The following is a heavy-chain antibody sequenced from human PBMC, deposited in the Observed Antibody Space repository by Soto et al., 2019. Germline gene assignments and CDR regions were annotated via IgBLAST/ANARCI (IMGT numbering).Heavy chain of an antibody. J-gene: IGHJ5*02. CDR1: GGSISSSNYY. V-gene: IGHV4-39*01. CDR2: IYYSGST. D-gene: IGHD6-13*01. Sequence: LSLTYTVSGGSISSSNYYWGWIRQPPGKGLEWIGSIYYSGSTYYNPSLKSRVTISVDTSKNQFSLKLNSVSAADTAVYYCATSGSSTWYRGWFDPWGQGTLVTVSS. CDR3: ATSGSSTWYRGWFDP.